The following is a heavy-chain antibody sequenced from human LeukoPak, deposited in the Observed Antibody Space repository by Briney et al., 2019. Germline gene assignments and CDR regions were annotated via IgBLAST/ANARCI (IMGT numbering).Heavy chain of an antibody. CDR2: ISGSGGST. D-gene: IGHD3-10*01. Sequence: GGSLRLSCAASGFTFSSYAMSWVRQAPGKGLEWVSAISGSGGSTYYADSVKGRFTISRDNSKNTLYLQMNSLRAEDTAVYYCAKDPTMVRGSPHPTFDYWGQGTLVTVSS. V-gene: IGHV3-23*01. CDR1: GFTFSSYA. CDR3: AKDPTMVRGSPHPTFDY. J-gene: IGHJ4*02.